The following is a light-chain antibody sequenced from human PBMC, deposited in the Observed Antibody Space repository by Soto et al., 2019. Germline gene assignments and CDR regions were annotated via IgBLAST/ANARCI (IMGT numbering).Light chain of an antibody. CDR2: GAS. Sequence: EIVLTQSPGTLSLSPGTRATLSCRASQSVSSSYLAWYQQKPGQAPRLLIYGASRRATAVPDRFSGSGSETDFTLTISRLEPEDFAVYYCQQFDTSPYTFGQGTKLEIK. V-gene: IGKV3-20*01. CDR1: QSVSSSY. J-gene: IGKJ2*01. CDR3: QQFDTSPYT.